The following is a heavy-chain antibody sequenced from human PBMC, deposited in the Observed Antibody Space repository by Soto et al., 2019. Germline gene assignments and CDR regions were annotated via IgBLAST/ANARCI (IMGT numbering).Heavy chain of an antibody. V-gene: IGHV3-11*06. CDR1: GFTFSDYY. CDR2: ISSSSSYT. CDR3: AREQQLAGYYFDY. J-gene: IGHJ4*02. Sequence: QVQLVESGGGLVKPGGSLRLSCAASGFTFSDYYMSWIRQAPGKGLEWVSYISSSSSYTNYADSVKGRFTISRDNAKNSLYLQMNSLRAEDTAVYDCAREQQLAGYYFDYWGQGTLVTVSS. D-gene: IGHD6-6*01.